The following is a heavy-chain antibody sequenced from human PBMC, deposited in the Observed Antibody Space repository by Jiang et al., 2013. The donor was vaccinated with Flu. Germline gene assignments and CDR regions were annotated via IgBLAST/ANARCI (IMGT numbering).Heavy chain of an antibody. CDR3: AREDLYYDYVWGSYRPYFDY. D-gene: IGHD3-16*02. V-gene: IGHV4-38-2*02. Sequence: SGPGLVKPSETLSLTCAVSGYSISSGYYWGWIRQPPGKGLEWIGSIYHSGSTYYNPSLKSRVTISVDTSKNQFSLKLSSVTAADTAVYYCAREDLYYDYVWGSYRPYFDYWGQGTLVTVSS. CDR1: GYSISSGYY. J-gene: IGHJ4*02. CDR2: IYHSGST.